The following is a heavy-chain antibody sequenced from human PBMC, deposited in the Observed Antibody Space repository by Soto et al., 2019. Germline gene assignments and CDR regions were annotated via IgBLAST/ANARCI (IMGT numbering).Heavy chain of an antibody. V-gene: IGHV1-18*04. D-gene: IGHD4-17*01. Sequence: SVKVSCKASGYTFTSYGISWVRQAPGQGLEWMGWISAYNGNTNYAQKLQGRVTMTTDTSTRTAYMELRSLRSDDTAVYFCARGPYGDNAFDIWGQGTVLTVSS. CDR3: ARGPYGDNAFDI. J-gene: IGHJ5*02. CDR2: ISAYNGNT. CDR1: GYTFTSYG.